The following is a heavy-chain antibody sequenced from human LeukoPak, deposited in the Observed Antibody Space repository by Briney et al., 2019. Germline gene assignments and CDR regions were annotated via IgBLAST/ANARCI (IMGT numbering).Heavy chain of an antibody. D-gene: IGHD4-23*01. J-gene: IGHJ3*02. CDR2: FDPEDGET. Sequence: VASVKVSCKVSGYTLTELSMHWVRQAPGKGLEWMGGFDPEDGETIYAQKFQGRVTMTEDTSTDTAYMELSSLRSEDTAVYYCATYYGGNADAFDIWGQGTMVTVSS. CDR1: GYTLTELS. CDR3: ATYYGGNADAFDI. V-gene: IGHV1-24*01.